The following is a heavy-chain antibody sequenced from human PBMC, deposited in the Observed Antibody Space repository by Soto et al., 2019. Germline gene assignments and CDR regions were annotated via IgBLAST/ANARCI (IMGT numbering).Heavy chain of an antibody. Sequence: QVQLVESGGGVVQPGRSLRLSCAASGFTLSSYAMHWVRQAPGKGLEWVAVISYDGSNKYYADSVKGRFTISRDNSKKTLYLQMNSLRAEDTAVYYCARDPGYYDSSAPGAFDIWGQGTMVTVSS. J-gene: IGHJ3*02. D-gene: IGHD3-22*01. CDR3: ARDPGYYDSSAPGAFDI. CDR1: GFTLSSYA. CDR2: ISYDGSNK. V-gene: IGHV3-30-3*01.